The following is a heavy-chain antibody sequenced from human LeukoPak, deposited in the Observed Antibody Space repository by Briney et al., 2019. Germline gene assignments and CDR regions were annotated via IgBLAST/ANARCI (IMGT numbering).Heavy chain of an antibody. CDR1: GGSISSGGYY. CDR2: IYYSGST. J-gene: IGHJ4*02. V-gene: IGHV4-31*03. CDR3: ARGETMIVAFDY. Sequence: ASQTLSLTCTVSGGSISSGGYYWSWIRQHPGKGLEWIGYIYYSGSTYYNPSLKSRVTISVDTSKNQFSLKLSSVTAADTAVYYCARGETMIVAFDYWGQGTPVTVSS. D-gene: IGHD3-22*01.